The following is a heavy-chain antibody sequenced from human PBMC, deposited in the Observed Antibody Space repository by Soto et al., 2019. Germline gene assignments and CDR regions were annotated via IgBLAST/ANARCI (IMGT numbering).Heavy chain of an antibody. Sequence: PSETLSLTCTVSGGSISSGDYYWSWIRQPPGKGLEWIGYIYYSGSTYYNPSLKSRVTISVDTSKNQFSLKLSSVTAADTAVYYCASCTTMTTERFEAFDIWGQGTMVTVSS. D-gene: IGHD4-17*01. CDR2: IYYSGST. CDR3: ASCTTMTTERFEAFDI. CDR1: GGSISSGDYY. J-gene: IGHJ3*02. V-gene: IGHV4-30-4*02.